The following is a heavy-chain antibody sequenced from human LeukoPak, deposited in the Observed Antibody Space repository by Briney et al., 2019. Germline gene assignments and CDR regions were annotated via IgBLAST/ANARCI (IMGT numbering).Heavy chain of an antibody. D-gene: IGHD4-23*01. CDR3: ARTLDYGGNSDPYFDY. Sequence: GGSLRLSCAASGFTFSSYGMHWVRQAPGKGLEWEAVIWYDGSNKYYADSVKGRFTISRDNSKNTLYLQMNSLRAEDTAVYYCARTLDYGGNSDPYFDYWGQGTLVTVSS. CDR1: GFTFSSYG. J-gene: IGHJ4*02. V-gene: IGHV3-33*01. CDR2: IWYDGSNK.